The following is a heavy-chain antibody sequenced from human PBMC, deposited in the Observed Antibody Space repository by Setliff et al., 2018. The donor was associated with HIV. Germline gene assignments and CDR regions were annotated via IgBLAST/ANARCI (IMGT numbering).Heavy chain of an antibody. CDR1: GGAFSSYA. V-gene: IGHV1-18*01. Sequence: ASVKVSCKASGGAFSSYALSWVRQAPGQGLEWMGWIDPNSGDTNYAQKLQGRVTMTTDTSTSTAYMELRSLRSDDTAVYYCARDGWWRQYDYGIDYWGQGTLVTVSS. D-gene: IGHD4-17*01. CDR3: ARDGWWRQYDYGIDY. J-gene: IGHJ4*02. CDR2: IDPNSGDT.